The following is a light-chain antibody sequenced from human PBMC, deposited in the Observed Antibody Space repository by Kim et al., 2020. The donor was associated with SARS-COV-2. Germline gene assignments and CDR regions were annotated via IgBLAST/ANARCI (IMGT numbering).Light chain of an antibody. CDR3: QHPGT. Sequence: PATLAVSPGERAPLSCRASQSVSSHLAWYQQKPGQPPRLLIYGASTRATGIPARFSGSGSGTEFTLPISSLQSEDFAVYYCQHPGTFGQGTKVDIK. V-gene: IGKV3-15*01. CDR1: QSVSSH. J-gene: IGKJ1*01. CDR2: GAS.